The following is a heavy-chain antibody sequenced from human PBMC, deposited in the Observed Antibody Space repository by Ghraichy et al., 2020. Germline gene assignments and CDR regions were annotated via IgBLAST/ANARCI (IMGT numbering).Heavy chain of an antibody. Sequence: ASVKVSCKASGYTFTGYYMHWVRQAPGQGLEWMGWINPNSGGTNYAQKFQGRVTMTRDTSISTAYMELSRLRSDDTAVYYCARTDPRRRGGYYCSWGQGTLVTVSS. V-gene: IGHV1-2*02. CDR2: INPNSGGT. CDR3: ARTDPRRRGGYYCS. D-gene: IGHD3-3*01. J-gene: IGHJ4*02. CDR1: GYTFTGYY.